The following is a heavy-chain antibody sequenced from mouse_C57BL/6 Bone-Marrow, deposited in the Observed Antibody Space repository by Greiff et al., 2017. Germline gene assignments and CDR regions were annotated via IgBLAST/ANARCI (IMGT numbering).Heavy chain of an antibody. V-gene: IGHV5-4*01. J-gene: IGHJ4*01. CDR1: GFTFSSYA. CDR2: ISDGGSYT. D-gene: IGHD1-1*01. Sequence: EVMLVESGGGLVKPGGSLKLSCAASGFTFSSYAMSWVRQTPEKRLEWVATISDGGSYTYYPDNVKGRFTISGDNAKDNLYLQMSHLKSEDTAMYYCARENGRYSSAMDYWGQGTSVTVSS. CDR3: ARENGRYSSAMDY.